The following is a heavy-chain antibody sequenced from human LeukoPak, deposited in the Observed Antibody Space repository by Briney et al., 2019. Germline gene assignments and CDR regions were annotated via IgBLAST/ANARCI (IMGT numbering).Heavy chain of an antibody. CDR1: EFTFSSFS. CDR3: AKRGLYGTVPFYGMDV. D-gene: IGHD2-8*02. J-gene: IGHJ6*02. CDR2: IGRTT. V-gene: IGHV3-23*01. Sequence: GGSLRLSCAASEFTFSSFSMSWVRQAPGKGLEYVSGIGRTTYYAESVKGRFTISRDNSKNTLFLQMNSLRAEDTAVYYCAKRGLYGTVPFYGMDVWGLGTTVTVSS.